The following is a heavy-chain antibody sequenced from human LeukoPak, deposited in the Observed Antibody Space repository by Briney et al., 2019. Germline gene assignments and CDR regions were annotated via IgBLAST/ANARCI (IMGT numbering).Heavy chain of an antibody. Sequence: GGSLRLSCAASGFTFSSYWMHWVRQAPGKGLVWVSRINSDGSSTSYADSVKGRFTISRDNSKNTLYLQMNSLRAEDTAVYYCARDQRIQLWLPSYGMDVWGQGTTVTVSS. D-gene: IGHD5-18*01. CDR2: INSDGSST. CDR1: GFTFSSYW. J-gene: IGHJ6*02. V-gene: IGHV3-74*01. CDR3: ARDQRIQLWLPSYGMDV.